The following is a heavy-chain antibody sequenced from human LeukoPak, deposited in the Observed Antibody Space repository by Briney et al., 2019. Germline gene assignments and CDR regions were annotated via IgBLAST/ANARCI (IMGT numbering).Heavy chain of an antibody. CDR2: INHSGST. CDR3: ARHHLGAFDI. Sequence: SETLSLTCAVYGGSFSGYYWSWIRQPPGKGLEWIGEINHSGSTNYNPSLKSRVTISVDTSKNQFSLKLSSVTAADTAVYYCARHHLGAFDIWGQGTMVTVSS. V-gene: IGHV4-34*01. J-gene: IGHJ3*02. CDR1: GGSFSGYY.